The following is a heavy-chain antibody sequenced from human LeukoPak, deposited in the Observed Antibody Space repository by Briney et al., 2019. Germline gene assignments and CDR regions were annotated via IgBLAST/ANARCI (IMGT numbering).Heavy chain of an antibody. CDR2: ISSSSSYK. CDR1: GFTFSWYT. D-gene: IGHD2-15*01. J-gene: IGHJ4*02. V-gene: IGHV3-21*04. CDR3: AKAPLGRCSGAICYYFDY. Sequence: WGSLRLSCAASGFTFSWYTMNWVRQAPGKGLEWVSSISSSSSYKYYADSVKGRFTISRDNAKNSLYLQMNSLRAEDAAVYYCAKAPLGRCSGAICYYFDYWGQGTLVTVSS.